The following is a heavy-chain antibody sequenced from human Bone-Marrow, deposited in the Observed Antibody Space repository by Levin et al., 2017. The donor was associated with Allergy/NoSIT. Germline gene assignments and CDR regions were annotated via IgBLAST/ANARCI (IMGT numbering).Heavy chain of an antibody. CDR1: GFSFKRYA. Sequence: GGSLRLSCAASGFSFKRYAMSWVRQTPVKGLEWVSTITDSGDRAFYEDSVKGRFTISRDNFKDTQNLQMNSLRVDDTGLYYCATFEYSSSDRSFYGLVVWGQGTTVTVS. V-gene: IGHV3-23*01. CDR3: ATFEYSSSDRSFYGLVV. D-gene: IGHD6-6*01. CDR2: ITDSGDRA. J-gene: IGHJ6*02.